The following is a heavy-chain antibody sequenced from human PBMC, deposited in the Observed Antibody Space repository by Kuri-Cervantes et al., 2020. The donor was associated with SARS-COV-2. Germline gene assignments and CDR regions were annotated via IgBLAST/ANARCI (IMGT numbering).Heavy chain of an antibody. D-gene: IGHD1-26*01. CDR3: AKDSGSYFRGSAEYFQH. CDR2: ISGSGGST. V-gene: IGHV3-23*01. Sequence: GGSLRLSCAASGFTFSSYAMSWVRQAPGKGLEWVSAISGSGGSTYYADSVKGRFTISRDNSKNSLYLQMNSLRAEDTALYYCAKDSGSYFRGSAEYFQHWGQGTLVTVSS. J-gene: IGHJ1*01. CDR1: GFTFSSYA.